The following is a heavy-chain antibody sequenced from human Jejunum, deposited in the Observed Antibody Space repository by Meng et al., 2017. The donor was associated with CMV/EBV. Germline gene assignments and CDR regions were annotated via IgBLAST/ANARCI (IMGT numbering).Heavy chain of an antibody. D-gene: IGHD3-22*01. Sequence: IFSTYVMSWVRQPPGKGLEWVSVIVSGGTSTYYADSVKGRFTISRDNSKNTLYLQMNSLRAEDTAVYYCAKHLGVVVYYYYGMDVWGQGTTVTVSS. CDR3: AKHLGVVVYYYYGMDV. CDR2: IVSGGTST. CDR1: IFSTYV. J-gene: IGHJ6*02. V-gene: IGHV3-23*03.